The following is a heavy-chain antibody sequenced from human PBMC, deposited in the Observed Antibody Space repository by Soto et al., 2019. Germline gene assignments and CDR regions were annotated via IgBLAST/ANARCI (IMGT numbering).Heavy chain of an antibody. J-gene: IGHJ4*02. CDR3: ARHVNADYGFDY. V-gene: IGHV4-59*08. CDR2: IYYRGST. CDR1: DDSSTSFC. Sequence: CXVVDDSSTSFCWRCIMQPPGKGLEWIGYIYYRGSTNHNPSLKSRVTISVDTSKNQFSLKLSSVTAADTAVYYCARHVNADYGFDYWGQGTLVTVSS. D-gene: IGHD4-17*01.